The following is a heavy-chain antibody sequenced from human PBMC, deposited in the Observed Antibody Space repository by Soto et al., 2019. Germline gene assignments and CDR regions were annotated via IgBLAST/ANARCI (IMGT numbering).Heavy chain of an antibody. J-gene: IGHJ4*02. D-gene: IGHD2-8*01. Sequence: SLTCAVYGGSFSGYYWGWIRQPPGKGLEWIGSIYYSGSTYYNPSLKSRVTISVDTSKNQFSLKLSSVTAADTAVYYCARQDIVLMVYANDYWGQGTLVTVSS. V-gene: IGHV4-39*01. CDR1: GGSFSGYY. CDR3: ARQDIVLMVYANDY. CDR2: IYYSGST.